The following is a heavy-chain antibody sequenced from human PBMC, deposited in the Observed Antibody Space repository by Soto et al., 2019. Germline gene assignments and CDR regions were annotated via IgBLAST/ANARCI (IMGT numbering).Heavy chain of an antibody. Sequence: QVQLVQSGAEVKKPGSSVKVSCKASGGTFSSYAISWVRQAPGQGLEWMGGIIPIFGTANYAQKFQGRVTITADESTSTAFMELSYLRSEDTAVYYCARDRGSSSINPLNDFDYWGQGTLVTVSS. D-gene: IGHD3-10*01. V-gene: IGHV1-69*01. J-gene: IGHJ4*02. CDR2: IIPIFGTA. CDR1: GGTFSSYA. CDR3: ARDRGSSSINPLNDFDY.